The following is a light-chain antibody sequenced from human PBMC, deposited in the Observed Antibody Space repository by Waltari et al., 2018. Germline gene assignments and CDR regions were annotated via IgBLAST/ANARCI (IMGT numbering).Light chain of an antibody. CDR1: QGISRY. CDR2: AAS. Sequence: AIRVTQSPSSLSASTGDRVTITCRASQGISRYLAWYQQKPGKAPKLLIYAASTLQSGVPSRFSGSGSGTDFTLTISCLQSEDFATYYCQQYYSYPYTFGQGTKLEI. V-gene: IGKV1-8*01. J-gene: IGKJ2*01. CDR3: QQYYSYPYT.